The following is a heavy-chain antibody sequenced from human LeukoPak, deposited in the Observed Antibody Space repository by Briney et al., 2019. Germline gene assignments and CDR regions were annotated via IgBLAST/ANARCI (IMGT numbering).Heavy chain of an antibody. J-gene: IGHJ4*02. V-gene: IGHV4-59*08. CDR2: IYYSGTT. D-gene: IGHD2-21*02. Sequence: SETLSLTCTVSGGSISNYYWSWIRQPPGKGLECIGYIYYSGTTNYNPSLKSRVTISIDTSKNQFSLKLNSVTAADTAVYYCARSGGDHFDYWGQGTLVTVSS. CDR1: GGSISNYY. CDR3: ARSGGDHFDY.